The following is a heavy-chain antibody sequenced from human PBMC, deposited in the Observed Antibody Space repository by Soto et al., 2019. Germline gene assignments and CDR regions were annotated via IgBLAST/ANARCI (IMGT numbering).Heavy chain of an antibody. CDR2: IIPILGIE. CDR3: AMEYCSSTSCYRDY. D-gene: IGHD2-2*02. CDR1: GGTFSSYT. Sequence: QVQLVQSGAEVKKPGSSVKVSCKASGGTFSSYTISWVRQAPGQGLEWMGRIIPILGIENYAQKFQGRVTITAEKSTSRADMERSSLRSEDTAVYYCAMEYCSSTSCYRDYWGQGTLVTVSS. J-gene: IGHJ4*02. V-gene: IGHV1-69*02.